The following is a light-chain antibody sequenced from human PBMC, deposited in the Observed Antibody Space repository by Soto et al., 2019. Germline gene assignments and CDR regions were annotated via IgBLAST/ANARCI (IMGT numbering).Light chain of an antibody. CDR3: QPRSNWPS. V-gene: IGKV3-11*01. CDR2: DAS. J-gene: IGKJ3*01. CDR1: QSVSSF. Sequence: EIVLTQSPGTLSLSPGERATLSCRASQSVSSFLAWYQQKPGQPPRLLIYDASNRATGIPTWFSGSGSGTDFTLTISSLEPEDFAVYYCQPRSNWPSFGPGTKVDI.